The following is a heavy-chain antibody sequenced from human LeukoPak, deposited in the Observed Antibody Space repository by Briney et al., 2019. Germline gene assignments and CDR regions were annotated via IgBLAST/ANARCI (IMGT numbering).Heavy chain of an antibody. CDR3: AKGGVNFDY. CDR1: GFTFSSYA. V-gene: IGHV3-23*01. J-gene: IGHJ4*02. D-gene: IGHD3-10*01. Sequence: GGSLRLSRASCGFTFSSYAMSWVRQAPGKGLEWVSTISISGGNTYYADSVKGRFTISRDNSNNTLYLQMNSLRAEDTAVYYCAKGGVNFDYWGQGTLVTVSS. CDR2: ISISGGNT.